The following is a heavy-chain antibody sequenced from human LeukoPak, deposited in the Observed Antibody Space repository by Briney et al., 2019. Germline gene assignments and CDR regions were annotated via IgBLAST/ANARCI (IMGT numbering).Heavy chain of an antibody. CDR2: INAGNGNT. CDR1: GYTFTSYA. Sequence: ASVMVSCKDSGYTFTSYAMHWVRQAPGQRLEWMGWINAGNGNTKYSQKFQGRVTITRDTSASTAYMELSSLRSEDTAVYYCARRTLIAAAGIYYFDYWGQGTLVTVSS. V-gene: IGHV1-3*01. CDR3: ARRTLIAAAGIYYFDY. J-gene: IGHJ4*02. D-gene: IGHD6-13*01.